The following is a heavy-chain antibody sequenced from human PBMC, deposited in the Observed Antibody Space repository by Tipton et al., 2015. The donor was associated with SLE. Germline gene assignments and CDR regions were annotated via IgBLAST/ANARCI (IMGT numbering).Heavy chain of an antibody. Sequence: TLSLTCTVSGYSISTGFYWGWIRQPPGKGLEWIGHVYPSGDSNYNPSLKSRVTISMDTPNNHFSLKLNSVTAADTAVYYCVGYNNDSWGLYYWGQGTLVTVSS. CDR1: GYSISTGFY. V-gene: IGHV4-38-2*02. CDR2: VYPSGDS. D-gene: IGHD2-15*01. J-gene: IGHJ4*02. CDR3: VGYNNDSWGLYY.